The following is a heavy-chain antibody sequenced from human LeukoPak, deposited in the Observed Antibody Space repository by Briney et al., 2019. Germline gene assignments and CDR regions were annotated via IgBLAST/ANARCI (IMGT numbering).Heavy chain of an antibody. D-gene: IGHD5-12*01. J-gene: IGHJ4*02. V-gene: IGHV3-11*01. CDR3: AREFLPMVATIGYFGY. Sequence: GGSLRLSCAASGFTFSDYYMSWIRQAPGKGLEWVSYISSSGSTIYYADSVKGRFTISRDNAKNSLYLQMNSLRAEDTAVYYCAREFLPMVATIGYFGYWGQGTLVTVSS. CDR2: ISSSGSTI. CDR1: GFTFSDYY.